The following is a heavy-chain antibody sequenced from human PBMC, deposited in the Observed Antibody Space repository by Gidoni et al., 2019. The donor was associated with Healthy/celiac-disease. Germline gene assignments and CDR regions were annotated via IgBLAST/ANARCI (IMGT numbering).Heavy chain of an antibody. CDR2: INAGNGNT. J-gene: IGHJ6*02. D-gene: IGHD1-26*01. CDR3: ARVNGRNYYGMDV. V-gene: IGHV1-3*01. CDR1: GYTFTSYA. Sequence: QVQLVQSGAEVKKPGAFVKVSCKASGYTFTSYAMHWVRQAPGQRLEWMGWINAGNGNTKYSQKFQGRVTITRDTSASTAYMELSSLRSEDTAVYYCARVNGRNYYGMDVWGQGTTVTVSS.